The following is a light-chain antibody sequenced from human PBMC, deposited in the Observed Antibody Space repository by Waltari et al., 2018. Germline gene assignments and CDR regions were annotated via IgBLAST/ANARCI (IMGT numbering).Light chain of an antibody. CDR1: ETLVHTDGNIY. Sequence: DLVMTQSPPSLPVTLGQPASISCSSTETLVHTDGNIYLHWFQQRPGHSPRRLIYMVSQRDSGVPDRFSCSGSGTDFTLKISRVEAEDVGIYYCMQSTHWPPWTFGQGTKVEIK. CDR2: MVS. V-gene: IGKV2-30*02. J-gene: IGKJ1*01. CDR3: MQSTHWPPWT.